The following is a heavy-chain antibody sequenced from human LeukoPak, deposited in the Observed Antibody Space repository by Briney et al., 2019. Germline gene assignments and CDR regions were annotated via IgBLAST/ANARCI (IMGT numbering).Heavy chain of an antibody. CDR1: GYTLTELS. CDR3: ATGVMRELSPHL. Sequence: ASVKVSCKVSGYTLTELSMHWVRQAPGKGLEWMGGFDPEDGETIYAQRFQGRVTMTEDTSTDTAYMELSSLRSEDTAVYYCATGVMRELSPHLRGQGTLVTVSS. V-gene: IGHV1-24*01. J-gene: IGHJ4*02. D-gene: IGHD3-16*02. CDR2: FDPEDGET.